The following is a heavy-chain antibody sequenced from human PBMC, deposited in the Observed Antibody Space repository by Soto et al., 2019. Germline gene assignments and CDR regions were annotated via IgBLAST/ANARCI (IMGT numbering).Heavy chain of an antibody. CDR1: GGSFSGYY. Sequence: NPSETLSLTCAVYGGSFSGYYWSWIRQPPGKGLEWIGEINHSGSTNYNPSLKSRVTISVDTSKNQFSLKLSSVTAADTAVYYCARSRPLHIVVVVAAQVRPFDYWGQGTLVTVSS. CDR2: INHSGST. V-gene: IGHV4-34*01. CDR3: ARSRPLHIVVVVAAQVRPFDY. J-gene: IGHJ4*02. D-gene: IGHD2-15*01.